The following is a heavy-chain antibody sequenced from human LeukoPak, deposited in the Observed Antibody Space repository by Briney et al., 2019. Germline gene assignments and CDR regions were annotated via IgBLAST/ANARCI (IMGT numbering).Heavy chain of an antibody. J-gene: IGHJ4*02. D-gene: IGHD3-22*01. Sequence: LETLSLTCTVSGGSISSYYWSWIRQPAGKGLEWIGRIYTSGGTNYNPSLKSRVTMSIDTSKNQFSLKLSSVTAADTAVYYCARDYYDSSGYYYALWGQGTLVTVSS. CDR3: ARDYYDSSGYYYAL. CDR1: GGSISSYY. CDR2: IYTSGGT. V-gene: IGHV4-4*07.